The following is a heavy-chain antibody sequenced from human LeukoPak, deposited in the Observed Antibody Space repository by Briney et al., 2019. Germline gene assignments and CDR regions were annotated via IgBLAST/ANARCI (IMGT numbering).Heavy chain of an antibody. CDR2: ISASGGST. J-gene: IGHJ4*02. Sequence: TGGSLRLSCAASGFTFSTNALNWVRQAPGKGLEWVSTISASGGSTDYADSVKGRFTISRDNARNSLYLQMNSLRAEDTAVYYCAREPTAMILWGQGTLVTVSS. CDR3: AREPTAMIL. CDR1: GFTFSTNA. D-gene: IGHD5-18*01. V-gene: IGHV3-23*01.